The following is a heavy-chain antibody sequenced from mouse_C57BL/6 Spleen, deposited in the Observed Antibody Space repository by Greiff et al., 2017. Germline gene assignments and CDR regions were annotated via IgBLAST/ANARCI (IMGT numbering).Heavy chain of an antibody. D-gene: IGHD2-1*01. V-gene: IGHV1-7*01. Sequence: QVQLQQSGAELAKPGASVKLSCKASGYTFTSYWMHWVKQRPGQGLEWIGYINPSSGYTKYNQKFKDKATLTADKSSSTAYMQLSSLTYEDAAVCSCARLDLLYDYWGQGTTLTVSS. CDR3: ARLDLLYDY. CDR1: GYTFTSYW. CDR2: INPSSGYT. J-gene: IGHJ2*01.